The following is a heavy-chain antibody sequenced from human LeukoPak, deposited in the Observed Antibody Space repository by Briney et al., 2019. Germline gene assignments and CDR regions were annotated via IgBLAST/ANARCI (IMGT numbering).Heavy chain of an antibody. V-gene: IGHV3-74*01. CDR1: GFTFSAYW. J-gene: IGHJ4*02. CDR3: TRDLHWNSVDY. CDR2: INTDGTDT. Sequence: AGGSLRLSCAVSGFTFSAYWMHWVRQGPGKGLVWVSRINTDGTDTIYADSVKGRFTISRDNAKNTLYLQINSLRVEDTGVYYCTRDLHWNSVDYWGQGTLVTVSS. D-gene: IGHD1-7*01.